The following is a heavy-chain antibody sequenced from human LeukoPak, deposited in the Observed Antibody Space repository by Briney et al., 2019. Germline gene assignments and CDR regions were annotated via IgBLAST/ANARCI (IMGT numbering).Heavy chain of an antibody. V-gene: IGHV3-23*01. CDR1: GFTFSNYA. J-gene: IGHJ6*02. Sequence: QPGGSLRLSCAASGFTFSNYAMTWVRQAPGKGLEWVSTISNTGSDTYYADSVQDRFTISRDNSENTLYLQMNNLRAEDTAIHYCAKVPYSVYGSGRPPFMDVWGQGTTVAVSS. CDR3: AKVPYSVYGSGRPPFMDV. D-gene: IGHD3-10*01. CDR2: ISNTGSDT.